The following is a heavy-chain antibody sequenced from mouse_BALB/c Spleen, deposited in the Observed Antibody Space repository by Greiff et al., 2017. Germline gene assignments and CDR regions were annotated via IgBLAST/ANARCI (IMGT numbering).Heavy chain of an antibody. Sequence: QVQLQQSGAELAKPGASVKMSCKASGYTFTSYWMHWVKQRPGQGLEWIGYINPSTGYTEYNQKFKDKATLTADKSSSTAYMQLSSLTSEDSAVYYYATRGNGNYNWFAYWGQGTLVTVSA. D-gene: IGHD2-1*01. CDR3: ATRGNGNYNWFAY. V-gene: IGHV1-7*01. CDR1: GYTFTSYW. J-gene: IGHJ3*01. CDR2: INPSTGYT.